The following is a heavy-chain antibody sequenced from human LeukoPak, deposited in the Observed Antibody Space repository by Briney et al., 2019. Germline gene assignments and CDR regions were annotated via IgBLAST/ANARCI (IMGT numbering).Heavy chain of an antibody. Sequence: PGGSLRLSCAASGFTFSNYVMTWVRPAPGKGLEWVSAIGIDARDSDYADSVKGRFTISRDNSKNTVYLQMNSLRAEDTGLYYCTRRVGGTPDYWGLGTLVTVSS. CDR2: IGIDARDS. V-gene: IGHV3-23*01. CDR3: TRRVGGTPDY. D-gene: IGHD1-26*01. CDR1: GFTFSNYV. J-gene: IGHJ4*02.